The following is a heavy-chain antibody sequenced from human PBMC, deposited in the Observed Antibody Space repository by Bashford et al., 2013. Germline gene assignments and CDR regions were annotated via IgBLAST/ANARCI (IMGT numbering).Heavy chain of an antibody. V-gene: IGHV3-30*04. CDR3: ARESGIAARTFDY. J-gene: IGHJ4*02. Sequence: VRQAPGKGLEWVAVISYDGSNKYYADSVKGRFTISRDNSKNTLYLQMNSLRAEDTAVYYCARESGIAARTFDYWGQGNPGHRLL. CDR2: ISYDGSNK. D-gene: IGHD6-6*01.